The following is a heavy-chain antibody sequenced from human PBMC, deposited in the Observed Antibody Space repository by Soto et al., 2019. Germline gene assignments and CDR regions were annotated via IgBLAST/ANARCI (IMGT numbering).Heavy chain of an antibody. CDR2: IWDDGSNK. CDR1: GFTFSSYG. D-gene: IGHD3-9*01. Sequence: GGSLRLSCAASGFTFSSYGMHWVRQAPGKGLEWVAVIWDDGSNKYYADSVKGRFTISRDNSKNTLYLQMNSLRAEDTAVYYCARIPPLFERGETGSYWGQGTLVTVYS. CDR3: ARIPPLFERGETGSY. V-gene: IGHV3-33*01. J-gene: IGHJ4*02.